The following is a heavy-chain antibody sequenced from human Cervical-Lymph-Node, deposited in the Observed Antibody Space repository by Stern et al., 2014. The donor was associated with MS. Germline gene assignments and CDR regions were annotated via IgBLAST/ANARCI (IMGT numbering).Heavy chain of an antibody. D-gene: IGHD1-26*01. V-gene: IGHV1-69*09. CDR2: IIPMSGIS. Sequence: QVQLVQSGAEVKKPGSAVTVSCKASGGTFSTYPISWVRQAPGQGLEWMGRIIPMSGISNDAQKFQGRVTITADRSTSTAYMELSSLRSEDTAVYYCARGRGSYLDQWGQGTLVIVSS. CDR3: ARGRGSYLDQ. CDR1: GGTFSTYP. J-gene: IGHJ4*02.